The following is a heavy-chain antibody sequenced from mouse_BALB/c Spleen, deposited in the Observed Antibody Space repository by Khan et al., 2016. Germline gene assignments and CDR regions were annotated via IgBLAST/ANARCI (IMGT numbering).Heavy chain of an antibody. J-gene: IGHJ2*01. CDR1: GYSITSGYY. V-gene: IGHV3-6*02. CDR2: ISYDGSN. CDR3: ARGGYGYGFDY. Sequence: EVQLQESGPGLVKPSQSLSLTCSVTGYSITSGYYWNWIRQFPENKLEWMGNISYDGSNNYNPSLKNRISITRDTSKNKFFLKLSSVTTEDTATYYCARGGYGYGFDYWGQGTTLTVSS. D-gene: IGHD1-2*01.